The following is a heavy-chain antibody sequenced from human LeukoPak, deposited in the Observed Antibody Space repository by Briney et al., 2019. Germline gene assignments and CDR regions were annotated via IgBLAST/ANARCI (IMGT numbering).Heavy chain of an antibody. J-gene: IGHJ4*02. CDR1: RYNHSIYA. V-gene: IGHV3-23*01. CDR3: ARDFNYYPSGTPLSVFDY. Sequence: GGSLRLSCAACRYNHSIYAMVCARQPPGKGLEWVSTIGGSGRTTYYADSVKGRFTISKDDSRNTLFLQMNGLRAEDTALYYCARDFNYYPSGTPLSVFDYWGQGTLVTVSS. CDR2: IGGSGRTT. D-gene: IGHD3-10*01.